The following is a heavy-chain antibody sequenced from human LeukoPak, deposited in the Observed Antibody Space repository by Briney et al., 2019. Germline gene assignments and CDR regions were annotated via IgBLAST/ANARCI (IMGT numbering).Heavy chain of an antibody. CDR2: IYYSGST. CDR1: GGSVSNYY. CDR3: ARGRGVRGGNFDY. D-gene: IGHD3-10*01. Sequence: ASETLSLTCTVSGGSVSNYYWSWIRQPPGKGLEWIGYIYYSGSTNYNPSLKSRVTITVDTSKNQFSLKLTSATAADTAVYYCARGRGVRGGNFDYWGQGTLVTVSS. J-gene: IGHJ4*02. V-gene: IGHV4-59*02.